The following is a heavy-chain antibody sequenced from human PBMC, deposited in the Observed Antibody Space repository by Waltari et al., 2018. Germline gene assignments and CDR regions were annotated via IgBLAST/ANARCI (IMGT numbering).Heavy chain of an antibody. V-gene: IGHV3-21*01. D-gene: IGHD1-1*01. Sequence: EVQLVESGGGLVKPGGSLRLSCAASGFTYSSYSMNWVRQAPGKWLELVSSISSSSSYIYYADSVKGRFTISRDNANNSLYLQMNSLIAEDTAGYYCARDPLPELDYWGQGTLVTVSS. J-gene: IGHJ4*02. CDR1: GFTYSSYS. CDR3: ARDPLPELDY. CDR2: ISSSSSYI.